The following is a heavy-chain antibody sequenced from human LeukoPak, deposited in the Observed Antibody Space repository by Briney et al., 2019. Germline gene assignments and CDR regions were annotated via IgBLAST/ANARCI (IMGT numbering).Heavy chain of an antibody. CDR3: AKVYSGSQGDY. CDR1: GFTFNSYA. D-gene: IGHD1-26*01. V-gene: IGHV3-23*01. CDR2: ISGSGGST. Sequence: PGGSLTLLCAPSGFTFNSYAMRGVPEAPGEGLEGVSGISGSGGSTHYAGSVKGRFTISRDNSKNTLYLQMNSLRAEDTAVYYCAKVYSGSQGDYWGQGTLVTVSS. J-gene: IGHJ4*02.